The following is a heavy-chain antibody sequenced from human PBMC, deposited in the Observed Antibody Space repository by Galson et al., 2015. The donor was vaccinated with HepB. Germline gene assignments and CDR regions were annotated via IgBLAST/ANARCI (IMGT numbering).Heavy chain of an antibody. Sequence: TLFLTCAVSGASISSGGYYWTWIRQLPGKGLEWIGYISYSGSNYYNPSLKSRVTISVDTSKNQFSLRLTSVTAADTATYYCASRRDGYESDWYFDLWGRGTLVTVSS. CDR2: ISYSGSN. CDR3: ASRRDGYESDWYFDL. D-gene: IGHD5-24*01. CDR1: GASISSGGYY. J-gene: IGHJ2*01. V-gene: IGHV4-31*11.